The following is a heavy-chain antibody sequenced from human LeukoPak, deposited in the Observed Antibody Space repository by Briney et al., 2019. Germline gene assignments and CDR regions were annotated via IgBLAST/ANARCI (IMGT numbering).Heavy chain of an antibody. V-gene: IGHV3-49*04. D-gene: IGHD3-9*01. CDR2: IRSKAYGGTT. Sequence: GGSLRLSCTASGFTFGDYAMSWVRRAPGKGLEWVGFIRSKAYGGTTEYAASVKGRFTISRDDSKSIAYLQMNSLKTEDTAVYYCTRVNYDILTGYYRIDYWGQGTLVTVSS. J-gene: IGHJ4*02. CDR1: GFTFGDYA. CDR3: TRVNYDILTGYYRIDY.